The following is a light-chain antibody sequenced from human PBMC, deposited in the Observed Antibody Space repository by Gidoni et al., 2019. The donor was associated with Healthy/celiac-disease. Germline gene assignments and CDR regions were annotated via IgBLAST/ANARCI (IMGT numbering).Light chain of an antibody. CDR1: SSDVGCYNY. CDR3: SSYTSSSTL. Sequence: QSALTQPASVSGSPGQSITISCPGTSSDVGCYNYVSWYQQHPGKAPKLMIYDVSNRPSGVSNRFSGSKSGNTASLTISGLQAEDEADYYCSSYTSSSTLFGTGTKVTVL. J-gene: IGLJ1*01. CDR2: DVS. V-gene: IGLV2-14*01.